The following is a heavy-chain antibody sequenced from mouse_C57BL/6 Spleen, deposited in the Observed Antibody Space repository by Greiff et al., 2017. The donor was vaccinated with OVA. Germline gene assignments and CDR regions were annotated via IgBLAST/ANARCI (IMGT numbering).Heavy chain of an antibody. V-gene: IGHV5-4*01. Sequence: EVQGVESGGGLVKPGGSLKLSCAASGFTFSSYAMSWVRQTPEKRLEWVATISDGGSYTYYPDNVKGRFTISRDNAKNNLYLQMSHLKSEDTAMYYCARQTGRYWYFDVWGTGTTVTVSS. CDR3: ARQTGRYWYFDV. CDR1: GFTFSSYA. D-gene: IGHD4-1*01. CDR2: ISDGGSYT. J-gene: IGHJ1*03.